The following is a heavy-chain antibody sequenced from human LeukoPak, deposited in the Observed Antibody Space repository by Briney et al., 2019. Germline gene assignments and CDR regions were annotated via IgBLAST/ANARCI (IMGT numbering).Heavy chain of an antibody. CDR3: ARDHIAAAVPLYDAFDI. D-gene: IGHD6-13*01. CDR1: GFTFSSYS. J-gene: IGHJ3*02. V-gene: IGHV3-21*01. CDR2: ISSSSGYI. Sequence: GGSLRLSCAASGFTFSSYSMNWVRQAPGKGLEWVSSISSSSGYIYYADSVKGRFTISRDNAKNSLYLQMNSLRAEDTAVYYCARDHIAAAVPLYDAFDIWGQGTMVTVSS.